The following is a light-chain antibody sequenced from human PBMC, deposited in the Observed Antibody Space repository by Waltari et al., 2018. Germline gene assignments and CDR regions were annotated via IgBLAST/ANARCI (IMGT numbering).Light chain of an antibody. J-gene: IGKJ4*01. V-gene: IGKV3-20*01. CDR3: QQYGSSTGLT. Sequence: EIVLTQSPGTLSLSPGERATLSCRASQSVSSSYLAWNQQKPGQAPRLLIYVASSRATGIPDRFSGSGSGTDFTLTINRLEPEDFAMFYCQQYGSSTGLTFGGGTKVEIK. CDR1: QSVSSSY. CDR2: VAS.